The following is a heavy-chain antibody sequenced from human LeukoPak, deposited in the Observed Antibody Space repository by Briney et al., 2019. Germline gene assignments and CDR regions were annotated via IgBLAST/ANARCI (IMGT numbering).Heavy chain of an antibody. V-gene: IGHV3-23*01. CDR3: AKGIDKYSSGWYLADY. Sequence: PGGSLRLSCAVSGFTFSNYAMSWVRQAPGKGLEWVSGIGDTGGSTYYADSVKGRFTISRDNSKNTLYLQMNSLRAEDTAVYYCAKGIDKYSSGWYLADYWGQGTLVTVSS. J-gene: IGHJ4*02. CDR2: IGDTGGST. D-gene: IGHD6-19*01. CDR1: GFTFSNYA.